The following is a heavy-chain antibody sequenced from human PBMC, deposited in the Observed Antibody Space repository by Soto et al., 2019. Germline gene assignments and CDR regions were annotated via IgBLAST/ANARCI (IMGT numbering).Heavy chain of an antibody. Sequence: QVQLVQSGAEVKKPGSSVKVSCKASGGTFTTYAFNWVRQAPGQGLEWMGVITHIFGTANYAQKVQGRLTITADESTNTVYMELSSLKSEAADVYSCGRGCSSTRCPTIMTYAREVWGQGTKVAVSS. D-gene: IGHD2-2*01. CDR1: GGTFTTYA. V-gene: IGHV1-69*01. J-gene: IGHJ6*02. CDR3: GRGCSSTRCPTIMTYAREV. CDR2: ITHIFGTA.